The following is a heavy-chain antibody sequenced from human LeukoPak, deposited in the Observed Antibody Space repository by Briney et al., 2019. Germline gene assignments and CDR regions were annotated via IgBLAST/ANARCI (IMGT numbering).Heavy chain of an antibody. CDR2: IYYSGST. CDR3: ARPPPDSSGYPLPLCY. V-gene: IGHV4-59*01. Sequence: PSETLSLTCTVSGGSISSYYWSWIRQPPGKGLEWIGYIYYSGSTNYNPSLKSRVTISVDTSKNQFSLELSSVTAADTAVYYCARPPPDSSGYPLPLCYWGQGTLVTVSS. D-gene: IGHD3-22*01. J-gene: IGHJ4*02. CDR1: GGSISSYY.